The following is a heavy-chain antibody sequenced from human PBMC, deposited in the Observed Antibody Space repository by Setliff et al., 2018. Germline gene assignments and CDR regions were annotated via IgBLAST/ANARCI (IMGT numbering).Heavy chain of an antibody. Sequence: SETLSLTCTVSGGSISSHYWTWIRQPAGKGLEWIGRLYTSGDTNYNPSLKSRVSMSLDTSKNQFSLKLSSVTAADPAGYYCARDRVVVLAGRRGFYFDHWGQGTLVTVSS. D-gene: IGHD2-15*01. J-gene: IGHJ4*02. CDR3: ARDRVVVLAGRRGFYFDH. CDR1: GGSISSHY. CDR2: LYTSGDT. V-gene: IGHV4-4*07.